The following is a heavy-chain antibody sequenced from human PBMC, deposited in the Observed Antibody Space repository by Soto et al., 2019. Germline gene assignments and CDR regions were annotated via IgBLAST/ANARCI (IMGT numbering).Heavy chain of an antibody. Sequence: QVHLVESGGGVVQPGRSLRLSCAASGFTFSTYAMHWVRQAPGKGLEWVATISDDGTNKYYADSVKGRFTISRDNSKDTLYLQMNSLGAEDTAVYYCPREGPGDGFDPWCQGTLVTVST. CDR2: ISDDGTNK. CDR3: PREGPGDGFDP. J-gene: IGHJ5*02. V-gene: IGHV3-30-3*01. D-gene: IGHD3-10*01. CDR1: GFTFSTYA.